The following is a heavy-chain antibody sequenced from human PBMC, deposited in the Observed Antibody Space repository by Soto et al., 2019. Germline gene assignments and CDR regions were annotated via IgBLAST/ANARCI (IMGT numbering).Heavy chain of an antibody. CDR2: ISSSSSYI. V-gene: IGHV3-21*01. CDR3: ARDLSSRLQSTNFDY. CDR1: GFTFSSYS. D-gene: IGHD4-4*01. J-gene: IGHJ4*02. Sequence: EVQLLESGGGLVKPGGSLRLSCAASGFTFSSYSMNWVRQAPGKGLEWVSSISSSSSYIYYADSVKGRFTISRDNAKNSLYLQMNSLRAEDTAVYYCARDLSSRLQSTNFDYWGQGTLVTVSS.